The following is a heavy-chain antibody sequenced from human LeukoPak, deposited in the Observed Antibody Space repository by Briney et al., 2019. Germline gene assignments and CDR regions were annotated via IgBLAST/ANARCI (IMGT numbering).Heavy chain of an antibody. CDR1: GDSISPYY. D-gene: IGHD1-1*01. Sequence: PSETLSLTCTISGDSISPYYWGWIRQPPGKGLEWIGYIYYSGDTSYNPRLKIRVNISVDTFKHQVSRKRSSVTAADTSVYYCAGDKQPGDYWGQGALVTVSS. J-gene: IGHJ4*02. V-gene: IGHV4-59*01. CDR3: AGDKQPGDY. CDR2: IYYSGDT.